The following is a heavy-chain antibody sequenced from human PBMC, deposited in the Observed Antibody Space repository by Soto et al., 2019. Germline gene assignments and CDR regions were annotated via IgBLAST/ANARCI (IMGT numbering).Heavy chain of an antibody. CDR3: ASPIPCSGGRCYHP. J-gene: IGHJ4*02. Sequence: QVQLVESGGGVVQPGRSLRLSCAASGFTFSSYVMHWVRQAPGKGLEWVAVISYDGSNKYYADSVKGRFTISRDNSKNTLYLQMNSLIAEDTAVYYCASPIPCSGGRCYHPGGQGTLVTVSS. CDR2: ISYDGSNK. CDR1: GFTFSSYV. V-gene: IGHV3-30-3*01. D-gene: IGHD2-15*01.